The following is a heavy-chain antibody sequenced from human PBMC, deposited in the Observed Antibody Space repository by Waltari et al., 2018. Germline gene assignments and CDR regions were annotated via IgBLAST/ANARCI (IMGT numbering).Heavy chain of an antibody. V-gene: IGHV4-34*02. CDR3: ARVFGYYYYYMDV. D-gene: IGHD3-3*01. Sequence: QVQLQQWGAGLLKPSETLSLTCDVSGGSLSGYHWTWIRQPPGKGLEWIGEINDSGRTTYNPSLESRVTVSIDTANNQFSLRVRSVTAAHTAVYYCARVFGYYYYYMDVWGKGTTVTISS. J-gene: IGHJ6*03. CDR1: GGSLSGYH. CDR2: INDSGRT.